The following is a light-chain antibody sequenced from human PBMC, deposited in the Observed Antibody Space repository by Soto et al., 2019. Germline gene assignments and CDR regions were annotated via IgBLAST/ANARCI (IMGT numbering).Light chain of an antibody. CDR3: SSYPSGNTLVL. CDR2: DVS. CDR1: SSDVGGYNY. Sequence: QSALTQPASVSGSPGQSITISCTGTSSDVGGYNYFSWYQQHPGKAPKLMIYDVSKRPSGVSNRFSGSKSGNTASLTISGLQAEDEADDYCSSYPSGNTLVLFGGGTKLTVL. J-gene: IGLJ2*01. V-gene: IGLV2-14*03.